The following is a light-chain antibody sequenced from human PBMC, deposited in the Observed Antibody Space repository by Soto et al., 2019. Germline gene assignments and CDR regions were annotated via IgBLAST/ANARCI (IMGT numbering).Light chain of an antibody. Sequence: QSALSQPASVSGSPGQTITISCTGTSTDVSGYNAVSWYQHHSGKAPKLIIYEVTHRPSGVSDRFSASKPGNTASLTISGLQAEDEADYYCNSFRVSHLYVFGTGTKVTVL. V-gene: IGLV2-14*01. J-gene: IGLJ1*01. CDR1: STDVSGYNA. CDR3: NSFRVSHLYV. CDR2: EVT.